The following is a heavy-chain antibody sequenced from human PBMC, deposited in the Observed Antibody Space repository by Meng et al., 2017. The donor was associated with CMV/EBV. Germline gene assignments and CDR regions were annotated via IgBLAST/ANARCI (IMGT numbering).Heavy chain of an antibody. Sequence: GESLKISCAASGFIFSSYEMNWVRQAPGKGLEWVSHISGSGDYTYYADFVRGRFTISRDNPKNTLYLQMSSLRAEDTAVYYCAKAAGPPNFDCWGQGTLVTVSS. CDR3: AKAAGPPNFDC. J-gene: IGHJ4*02. V-gene: IGHV3-23*01. CDR2: ISGSGDYT. CDR1: GFIFSSYE. D-gene: IGHD2-8*01.